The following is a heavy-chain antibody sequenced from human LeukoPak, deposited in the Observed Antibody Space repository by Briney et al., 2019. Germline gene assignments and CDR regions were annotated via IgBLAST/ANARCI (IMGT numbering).Heavy chain of an antibody. Sequence: GGSLRLSCAASGFTVSSDYMSGVRQAPGKGLEWIGRIISKTVGGTIDYAAPVKDRFIISRDDSKNTLYLQMNSLKTEDTAVYYCTTGCFEGYFDYWGQGTLVTVSS. D-gene: IGHD3-16*01. J-gene: IGHJ4*02. CDR1: GFTVSSDY. CDR2: IISKTVGGTI. V-gene: IGHV3-15*01. CDR3: TTGCFEGYFDY.